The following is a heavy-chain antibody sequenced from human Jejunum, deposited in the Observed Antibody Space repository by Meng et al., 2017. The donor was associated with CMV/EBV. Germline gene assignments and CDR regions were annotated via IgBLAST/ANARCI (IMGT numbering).Heavy chain of an antibody. D-gene: IGHD2-21*01. CDR3: TTGGVVGS. V-gene: IGHV3-15*01. CDR2: VKSEIDGATT. Sequence: SCAASGFTFSNAWMKWVRQAPGKGLEWVGRVKSEIDGATTDYAAPVKGRFTISKDDSKNTVYMQLNSLKSEDTGVYYCTTGGVVGSWGQGTLVTVSS. J-gene: IGHJ4*02. CDR1: GFTFSNAW.